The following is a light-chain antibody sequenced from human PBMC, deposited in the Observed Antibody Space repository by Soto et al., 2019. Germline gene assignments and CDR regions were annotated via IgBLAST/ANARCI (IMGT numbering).Light chain of an antibody. Sequence: EIVLTQSPATRSFSQGEKPTLSCRPSQMVISSNLAGYQQKPGQAPRLLIYGASSRATGIPDRFSGSGSGTDFTLTISRLEPEDFAVYYCQQYDSSPKTFGQGTKVEIK. CDR1: QMVISSN. J-gene: IGKJ1*01. CDR2: GAS. CDR3: QQYDSSPKT. V-gene: IGKV3-20*01.